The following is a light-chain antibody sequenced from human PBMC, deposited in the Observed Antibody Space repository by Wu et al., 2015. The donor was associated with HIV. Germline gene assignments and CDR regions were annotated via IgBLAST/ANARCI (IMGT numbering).Light chain of an antibody. CDR3: QQYEHWPPLT. J-gene: IGKJ4*01. V-gene: IGKV3-15*01. Sequence: EILMTQSPATLSLSPGESATLSCRASQGVGEYVAWYQQKPGQAPRLLVSAASTRASGVPAGFSGSGSGTEFALTIDSLQSEDSAIYFCQQYEHWPPLTFGGGTTVEI. CDR2: AAS. CDR1: QGVGEY.